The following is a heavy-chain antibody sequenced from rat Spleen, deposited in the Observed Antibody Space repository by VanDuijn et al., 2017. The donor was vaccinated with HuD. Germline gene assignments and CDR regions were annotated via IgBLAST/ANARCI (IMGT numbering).Heavy chain of an antibody. J-gene: IGHJ2*01. D-gene: IGHD1-10*01. CDR2: LSYDGITT. CDR3: TRGGTN. CDR1: GFTFSDYN. V-gene: IGHV5-7*01. Sequence: EVQLVESDGGLVQPGRSLKVYCAASGFTFSDYNMAWVRQSPKKCLEWVATLSYDGITTYYRDSVKGRFTIASENAKSTLHLQMNSLKSEDTATYYCTRGGTNWGQGVMVTVSS.